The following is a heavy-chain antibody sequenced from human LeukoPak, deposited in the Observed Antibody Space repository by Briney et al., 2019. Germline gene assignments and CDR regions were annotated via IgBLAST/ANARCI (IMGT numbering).Heavy chain of an antibody. V-gene: IGHV1-8*01. CDR1: GYTFTSYD. J-gene: IGHJ4*02. CDR3: ARGSTYYYDSSGYSGH. Sequence: ASVKVSCKASGYTFTSYDINWVRQATGQGLEWMGWMNPNSGNTGYAQKFQGRVTMTRNTSISTAYMELSSLRSEDTAVYYCARGSTYYYDSSGYSGHWGQGTLATVSS. D-gene: IGHD3-22*01. CDR2: MNPNSGNT.